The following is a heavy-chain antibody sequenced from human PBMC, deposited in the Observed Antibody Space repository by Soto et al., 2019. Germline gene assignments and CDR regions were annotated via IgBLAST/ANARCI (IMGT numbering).Heavy chain of an antibody. V-gene: IGHV4-4*07. J-gene: IGHJ4*02. CDR2: IYTSGST. D-gene: IGHD2-2*01. CDR1: GGSISSYY. Sequence: QVQLQESGPGLLKPSETLSLTCTVSGGSISSYYWSWIRQPAGKGLEWIGRIYTSGSTNYNPSLTSRATMSLDTPKNQSSLKLSSVTAADTAVYYCASACSSNSCYDVFDYWGQRTLVTVSS. CDR3: ASACSSNSCYDVFDY.